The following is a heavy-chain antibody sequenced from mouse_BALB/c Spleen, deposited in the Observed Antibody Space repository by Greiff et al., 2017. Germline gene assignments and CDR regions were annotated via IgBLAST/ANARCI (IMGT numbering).Heavy chain of an antibody. J-gene: IGHJ4*01. D-gene: IGHD5-1*01. V-gene: IGHV1S22*01. CDR3: TRWGYLYAMDY. CDR2: IYPGSGST. Sequence: LQQPGSELVRPGASMKLSCKASGYTFTSYWMHWVKQRPGQGLEWIGNIYPGSGSTNYDEKFKSKATLTVDTSSSTAYMQLSSLTSEDSAVYYCTRWGYLYAMDYWGQGTSVTVSS. CDR1: GYTFTSYW.